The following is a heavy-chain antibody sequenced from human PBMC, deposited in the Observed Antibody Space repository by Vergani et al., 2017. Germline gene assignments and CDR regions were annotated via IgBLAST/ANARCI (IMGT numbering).Heavy chain of an antibody. CDR1: GGSISSSSYY. CDR3: VGGSRYTFHY. V-gene: IGHV4-39*01. J-gene: IGHJ4*02. CDR2: IYSSGST. D-gene: IGHD2-15*01. Sequence: QLQLQESGPGLVKPSETLSLSCTVSGGSISSSSYYWGWIRQPPGKGLEWIGSIYSSGSTYYNPSLKSRVTISVDTSKNQFSLRLTSVTAADSAAYYCVGGSRYTFHYWGRGTLVIVSS.